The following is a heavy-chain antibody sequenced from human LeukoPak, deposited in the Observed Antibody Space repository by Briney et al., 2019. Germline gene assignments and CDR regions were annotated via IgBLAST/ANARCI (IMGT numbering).Heavy chain of an antibody. Sequence: GASVKVSCKASGYTFTSYYMHWVRQAPGQGLEWMGIINPSGGSTSYAQKFQGRVTMTRDMSTSTVYMELSSLRSEDTAVYYCARVYSSSQNYYYYYYMDVWGKGTTVTISS. J-gene: IGHJ6*03. CDR2: INPSGGST. D-gene: IGHD6-13*01. V-gene: IGHV1-46*01. CDR3: ARVYSSSQNYYYYYYMDV. CDR1: GYTFTSYY.